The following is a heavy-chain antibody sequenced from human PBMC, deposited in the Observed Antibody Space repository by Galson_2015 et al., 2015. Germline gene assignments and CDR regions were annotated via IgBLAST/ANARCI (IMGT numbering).Heavy chain of an antibody. J-gene: IGHJ3*02. CDR2: IYYSGST. D-gene: IGHD2-15*01. CDR1: GGSISSSSYY. Sequence: LTCTVSGGSISSSSYYWGWIRQPPGKGLEWIGSIYYSGSTYYNPSLKSRVTISVDTSKNQFSLKLSSVTATDTAVYYCAREGPVRDRGRAFDIWGQGTMVTVSS. V-gene: IGHV4-39*07. CDR3: AREGPVRDRGRAFDI.